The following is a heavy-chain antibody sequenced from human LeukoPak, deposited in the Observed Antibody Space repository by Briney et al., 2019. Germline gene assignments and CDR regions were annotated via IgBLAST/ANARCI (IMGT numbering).Heavy chain of an antibody. Sequence: SETLSLTCTVSGGSISSYYWSWIRQPPGKGLEWIGYIYYSGSTNYNPSLKSRVTISVDTSKNQFSLKLSSVTAADTAVYYCARQSVGATEYFDYWGQGTLVNVSS. J-gene: IGHJ4*02. V-gene: IGHV4-59*08. D-gene: IGHD1-26*01. CDR3: ARQSVGATEYFDY. CDR1: GGSISSYY. CDR2: IYYSGST.